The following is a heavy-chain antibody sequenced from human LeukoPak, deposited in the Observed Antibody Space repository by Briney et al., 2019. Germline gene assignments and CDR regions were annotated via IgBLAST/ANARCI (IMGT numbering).Heavy chain of an antibody. CDR1: GITFSGSA. CDR3: AKEHAHGSGSDGFDI. CDR2: ISGSGGKT. J-gene: IGHJ3*02. Sequence: GGSLRLSCAASGITFSGSAMSWLRQAPGKGLDWVSAISGSGGKTYYADSVRGRFTISRDNSKNTMYLQMNSLRAEDTAVYYCAKEHAHGSGSDGFDIWGQGTMVTVSS. D-gene: IGHD3-10*01. V-gene: IGHV3-23*01.